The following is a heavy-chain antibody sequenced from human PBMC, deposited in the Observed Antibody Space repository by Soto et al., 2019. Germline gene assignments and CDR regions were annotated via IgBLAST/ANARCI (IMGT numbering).Heavy chain of an antibody. CDR2: FDPEDGET. CDR3: STSSPFWSGYYTGIYYYYGMDV. V-gene: IGHV1-24*01. J-gene: IGHJ6*02. CDR1: GYTLTELS. Sequence: GASVKVSCKVSGYTLTELSMHWVRQAPGKGLERMGGFDPEDGETIYAQKFQGRVTMTEDTSTDTAYMELSSLRSEDTAVYYCSTSSPFWSGYYTGIYYYYGMDVWGQGTTVTVSS. D-gene: IGHD3-3*01.